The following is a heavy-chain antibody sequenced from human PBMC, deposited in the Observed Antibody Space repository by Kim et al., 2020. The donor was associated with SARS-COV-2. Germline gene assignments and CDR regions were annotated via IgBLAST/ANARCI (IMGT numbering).Heavy chain of an antibody. CDR3: ARAAPYYYGSGSQTNWFDP. D-gene: IGHD3-10*01. Sequence: GGSLRLSCAASGFTFSSYSMNWVRQAPGKGLEWVSSISSSSSYIYYAESVKGRFTISRDNAKNSLYLQMNSLRAEDTAVYYCARAAPYYYGSGSQTNWFDPWGQGTLVTVSS. CDR1: GFTFSSYS. V-gene: IGHV3-21*01. J-gene: IGHJ5*02. CDR2: ISSSSSYI.